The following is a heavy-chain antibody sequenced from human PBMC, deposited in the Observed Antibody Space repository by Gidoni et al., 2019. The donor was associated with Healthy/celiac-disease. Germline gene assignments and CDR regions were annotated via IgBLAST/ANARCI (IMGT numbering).Heavy chain of an antibody. CDR1: GSTFDDYA. Sequence: EVTLVESGGGLVQPGRSLRLSCAASGSTFDDYAMHWVRQAPGKCLEWVAGISWNSGSIGYADSVKGRFTISRDNAKNSLYLQMNSLRAEDTALYYCAKDIYYDSSGYYNYFDYWGQGTLVTVSS. D-gene: IGHD3-22*01. CDR2: ISWNSGSI. V-gene: IGHV3-9*01. J-gene: IGHJ4*02. CDR3: AKDIYYDSSGYYNYFDY.